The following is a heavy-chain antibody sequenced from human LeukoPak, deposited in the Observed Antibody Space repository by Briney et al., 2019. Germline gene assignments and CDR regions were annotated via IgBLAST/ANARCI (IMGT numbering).Heavy chain of an antibody. D-gene: IGHD3-10*01. CDR3: ATPRGASNWFDP. CDR1: GGSISNSSKY. V-gene: IGHV4-39*01. Sequence: PSETLSVTCTVSGGSISNSSKYWGWIRQPPGKGLEWIGNIYYSGSIYYNPSLKSRVAIFVDTSNNQFSLKLSSVTAADTAVYYCATPRGASNWFDPWGQGALVTVSS. CDR2: IYYSGSI. J-gene: IGHJ5*02.